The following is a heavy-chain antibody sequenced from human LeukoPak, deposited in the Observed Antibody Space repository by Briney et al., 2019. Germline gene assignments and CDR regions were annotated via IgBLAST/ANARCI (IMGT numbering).Heavy chain of an antibody. CDR2: ISGGGGST. D-gene: IGHD1-26*01. CDR1: GFTFTSYS. Sequence: GGSLRLSCAAAGFTFTSYSMNWVRQAPGKGLEWVSTISGGGGSTYYADSVKGRFTISRDNSKNTLYLQVNSLRAEDTAVYYCAKGGKWDVTPFDYWGQGTLVTVSS. CDR3: AKGGKWDVTPFDY. J-gene: IGHJ4*02. V-gene: IGHV3-23*01.